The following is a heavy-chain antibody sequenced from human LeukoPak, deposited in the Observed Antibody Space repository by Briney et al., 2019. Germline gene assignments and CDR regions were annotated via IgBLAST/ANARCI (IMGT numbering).Heavy chain of an antibody. CDR3: ARPAIVGAIDAFDI. CDR1: GGSISSYY. Sequence: SETLSLTCTVSGGSISSYYWSWIRQPPGKGLEWIGYIYYSGSTNYNPSLKSRVTISVDTSKNQFSLKLSSVTAADTAVYYCARPAIVGAIDAFDIWGQGTMVTVSS. J-gene: IGHJ3*02. V-gene: IGHV4-59*08. D-gene: IGHD1-26*01. CDR2: IYYSGST.